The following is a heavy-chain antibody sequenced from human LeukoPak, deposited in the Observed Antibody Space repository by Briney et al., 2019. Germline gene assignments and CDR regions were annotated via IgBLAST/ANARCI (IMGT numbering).Heavy chain of an antibody. J-gene: IGHJ6*03. Sequence: SETLSLTCAVYGGSFSGYYWSWIRQPPGKGLEWIGEINHSGSTNYNPSLKSRVTISVDTSKNQFSLKLSSVTAADTAVYYCARHASSRITGTNYNYYYYYMDVWAKGPRSPSP. CDR2: INHSGST. V-gene: IGHV4-34*01. CDR3: ARHASSRITGTNYNYYYYYMDV. CDR1: GGSFSGYY. D-gene: IGHD1-20*01.